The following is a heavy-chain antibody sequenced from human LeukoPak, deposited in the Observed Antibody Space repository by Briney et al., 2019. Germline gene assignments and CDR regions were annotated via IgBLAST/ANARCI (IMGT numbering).Heavy chain of an antibody. J-gene: IGHJ1*01. D-gene: IGHD2-2*02. CDR1: EFTFSSYA. V-gene: IGHV3-30-3*01. CDR2: ISHDGSNK. CDR3: ARGGANIVVVPAAILGPTFQH. Sequence: GGSLGLSCAASEFTFSSYAMHWVRQAPGKGLEWVAVISHDGSNKYYADSVKGRFTISRDNSKNTLYLQMNSLRAEDTAVYYCARGGANIVVVPAAILGPTFQHWGQGTLVTVSS.